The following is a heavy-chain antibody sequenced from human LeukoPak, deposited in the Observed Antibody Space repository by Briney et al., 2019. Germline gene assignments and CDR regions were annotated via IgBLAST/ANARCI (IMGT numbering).Heavy chain of an antibody. Sequence: PGRSLRLSCAASGCTFSSYGMHWVRQAPGKGLEWVAVISYDGSNKYYADSVKGRFTISRDNSKNTLYLQMNSLRAEDTAVYYCAKDPTTYYYSYYMDVWGKGTTVTVSS. CDR1: GCTFSSYG. CDR2: ISYDGSNK. CDR3: AKDPTTYYYSYYMDV. V-gene: IGHV3-30*18. D-gene: IGHD4-11*01. J-gene: IGHJ6*03.